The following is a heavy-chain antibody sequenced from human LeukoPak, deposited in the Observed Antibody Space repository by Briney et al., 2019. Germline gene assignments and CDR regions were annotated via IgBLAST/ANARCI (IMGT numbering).Heavy chain of an antibody. V-gene: IGHV4-59*01. CDR1: GGSLNSYY. CDR2: ITHSGGT. D-gene: IGHD7-27*01. J-gene: IGHJ4*02. Sequence: SETLSLTCTVSGGSLNSYYWSWIRQPPGKGLEWIGFITHSGGTDFDSSLGGRVTISVDTSKNQFSLRLTSMTAADTAVYFCARGRISNWGFEGTLFDTWGQGVLVTVSS. CDR3: ARGRISNWGFEGTLFDT.